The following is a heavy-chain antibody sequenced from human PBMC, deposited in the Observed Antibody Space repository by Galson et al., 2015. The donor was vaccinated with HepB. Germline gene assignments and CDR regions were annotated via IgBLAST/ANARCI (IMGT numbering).Heavy chain of an antibody. V-gene: IGHV3-11*01. CDR1: GLIFSDYY. J-gene: IGHJ5*01. Sequence: SLRLSCAASGLIFSDYYMSWVRQAPGKGLEWVSYITSSGSAIYADSVKGRFTVSRDNDKNSLFLQMSSLRGEDTAVYYCATIPADRNGWYHHDSWGQGTLVTVPS. D-gene: IGHD6-19*01. CDR2: ITSSGSAI. CDR3: ATIPADRNGWYHHDS.